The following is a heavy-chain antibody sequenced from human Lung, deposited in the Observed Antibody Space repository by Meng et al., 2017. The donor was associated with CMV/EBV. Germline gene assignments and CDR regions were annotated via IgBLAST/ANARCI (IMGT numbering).Heavy chain of an antibody. J-gene: IGHJ4*02. CDR3: TGKGFDY. CDR1: GFTFSTYS. V-gene: IGHV3-48*04. D-gene: IGHD1-1*01. Sequence: GESLKISCAASGFTFSTYSVNWVRQAPGKRLEWVSYINAGSSSILYADSVKGRFTISRDNAKSALFLQMSRLRVEDTAIYYCTGKGFDYWGQGALVTVSS. CDR2: INAGSSSI.